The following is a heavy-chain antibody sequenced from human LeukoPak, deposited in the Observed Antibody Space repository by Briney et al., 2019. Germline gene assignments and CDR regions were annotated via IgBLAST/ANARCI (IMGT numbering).Heavy chain of an antibody. V-gene: IGHV3-30-3*01. CDR1: GGTFSSYA. CDR3: AEGDSSGQIDY. CDR2: ISYDGSNK. Sequence: SCKASGGTFSSYAMHWVRQAPGKGLEWVAVISYDGSNKYYADSVKGRFTISRDNSKNTLYLQMNSLRAEDTAVYYCAEGDSSGQIDYWGQGTLVTVSS. J-gene: IGHJ4*02. D-gene: IGHD6-19*01.